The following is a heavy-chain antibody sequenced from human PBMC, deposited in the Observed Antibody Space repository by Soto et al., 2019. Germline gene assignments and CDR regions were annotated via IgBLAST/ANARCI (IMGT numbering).Heavy chain of an antibody. J-gene: IGHJ4*02. CDR1: GYNFTSYA. Sequence: ASVKVSCKASGYNFTSYAMHWVRQAPGQRLEWMGWINAGNGNTKYSQKFQGRVTITSDTSASTAYMELGSLRSEDTAVYYCASESAPYCSGGSCYGSYYFDYWGQGTLGTVSS. CDR2: INAGNGNT. D-gene: IGHD2-15*01. V-gene: IGHV1-3*01. CDR3: ASESAPYCSGGSCYGSYYFDY.